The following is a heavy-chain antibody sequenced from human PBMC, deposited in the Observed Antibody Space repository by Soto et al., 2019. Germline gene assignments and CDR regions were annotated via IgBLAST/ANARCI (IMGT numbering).Heavy chain of an antibody. V-gene: IGHV3-23*01. J-gene: IGHJ4*02. CDR2: ISGSGGST. Sequence: EVQLLESGGGLVQPGGSLRLSCAASGFTFSSYAMSWVRQAPGKGLEWVSAISGSGGSTYYADSVKGRFTISRDNSKNTLYLQMNSLRAEDTAVYCCAKSGGIDYGDPYYFDYWGQGTLVTVSS. D-gene: IGHD4-17*01. CDR3: AKSGGIDYGDPYYFDY. CDR1: GFTFSSYA.